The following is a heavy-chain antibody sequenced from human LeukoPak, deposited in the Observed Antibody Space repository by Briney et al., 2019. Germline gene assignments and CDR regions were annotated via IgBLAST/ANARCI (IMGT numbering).Heavy chain of an antibody. CDR3: ARTYQWLEINAEYFQH. J-gene: IGHJ1*01. D-gene: IGHD6-19*01. CDR1: GYTFTSYA. Sequence: ASVKVSCKASGYTFTSYAMHWVRQAPGQRLEWMGWINAGNGNTKYSQKLQGRVTITRDTSASTAYMELSSLRSEDTAVYYCARTYQWLEINAEYFQHWGQGTLVTVSS. CDR2: INAGNGNT. V-gene: IGHV1-3*01.